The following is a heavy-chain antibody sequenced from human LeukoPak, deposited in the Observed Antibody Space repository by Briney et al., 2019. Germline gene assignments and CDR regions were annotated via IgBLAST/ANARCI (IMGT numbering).Heavy chain of an antibody. J-gene: IGHJ1*01. CDR2: IYPGDSDT. D-gene: IGHD3-16*01. CDR1: GYIFTNYW. V-gene: IGHV5-51*01. CDR3: ARHTGEGSHFQH. Sequence: GESLKISCKGSGYIFTNYWIGWVRQMPGKGLEWMGIIYPGDSDTRYSPSFRGQVIISADKSIRTAYLQWTSLKASDTAMYYCARHTGEGSHFQHWGQGSLVTVSS.